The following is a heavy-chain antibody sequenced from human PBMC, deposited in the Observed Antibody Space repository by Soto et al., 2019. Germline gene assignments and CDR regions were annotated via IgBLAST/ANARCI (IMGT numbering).Heavy chain of an antibody. CDR1: GFTFSSYA. J-gene: IGHJ6*02. Sequence: EVQLLESGGGLVQPGGSLRLSCAASGFTFSSYAMSWVRQAPGKGLEWVSGLSGSGGSTYYADSVKGRFTISRDNSKNTLYLQMNSLRAENTAVYYCAHAVGGMDVWGQGTTVTVSS. CDR3: AHAVGGMDV. D-gene: IGHD3-10*01. V-gene: IGHV3-23*01. CDR2: LSGSGGST.